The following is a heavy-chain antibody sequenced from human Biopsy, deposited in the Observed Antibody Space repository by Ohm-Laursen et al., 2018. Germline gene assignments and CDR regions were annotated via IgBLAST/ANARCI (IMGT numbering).Heavy chain of an antibody. D-gene: IGHD3-16*01. V-gene: IGHV3-33*01. J-gene: IGHJ4*02. CDR3: ARDLGNLRGVMFYLDS. CDR2: VWYGGINK. Sequence: SLRLSCAASGFTFSSFGMHWVRQAPGKGLEWVAVVWYGGINKFYADSVEGRFTISRDNFKNTVYLEMNSLRPEDTAVYYCARDLGNLRGVMFYLDSWGQGTLVRVSS. CDR1: GFTFSSFG.